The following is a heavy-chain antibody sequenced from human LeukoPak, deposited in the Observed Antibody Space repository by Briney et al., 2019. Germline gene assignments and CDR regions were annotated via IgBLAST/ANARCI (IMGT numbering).Heavy chain of an antibody. CDR3: ARTQGEWGYYFDY. V-gene: IGHV4-39*01. J-gene: IGHJ4*02. CDR1: GGSISSSSYN. Sequence: SETLSLTCTVSGGSISSSSYNWGWIRQPPGKGLEWIGGIYYSGSTYYNTSLKRRATISVDTSKNQFSLKLSSVTAADTAVYYCARTQGEWGYYFDYWGQGTLVTVSS. CDR2: IYYSGST. D-gene: IGHD1-26*01.